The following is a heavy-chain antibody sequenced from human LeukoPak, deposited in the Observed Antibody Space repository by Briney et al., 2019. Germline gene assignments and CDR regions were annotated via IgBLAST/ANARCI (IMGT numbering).Heavy chain of an antibody. CDR3: AKGPDYYDRNWFDY. Sequence: PGGSLRLSCAASGFTFSSYGMHWVRQAPGKGLEWVAVISYDESNKYHADSVKGRFTISRDNSKNTLYLQMNSLRAEDTAVYYWAKGPDYYDRNWFDYWGQGNLVTGSS. D-gene: IGHD3-22*01. CDR2: ISYDESNK. V-gene: IGHV3-30*18. CDR1: GFTFSSYG. J-gene: IGHJ5*01.